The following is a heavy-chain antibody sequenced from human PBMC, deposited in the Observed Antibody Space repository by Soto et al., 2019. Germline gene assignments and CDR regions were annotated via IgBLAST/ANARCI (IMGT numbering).Heavy chain of an antibody. CDR2: IYSGGST. D-gene: IGHD6-19*01. Sequence: GGSLRLSCAASGFTVSSNYMSWVRQAPGKGLEWVSVIYSGGSTYYADSVKGRFTISRDNSKNTLYLQMNNLRAEDTAVYYCAKGGRQWLVTSDFNYWGQGALVTVSS. CDR3: AKGGRQWLVTSDFNY. V-gene: IGHV3-66*01. J-gene: IGHJ4*02. CDR1: GFTVSSNY.